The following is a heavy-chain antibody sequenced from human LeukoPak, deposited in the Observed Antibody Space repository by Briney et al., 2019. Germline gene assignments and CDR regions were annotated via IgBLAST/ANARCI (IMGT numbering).Heavy chain of an antibody. CDR1: GFTFSNYW. V-gene: IGHV3-74*01. CDR2: SNTDGSTT. J-gene: IGHJ4*02. CDR3: ARGTASTGLDN. Sequence: GGSLRLSCEASGFTFSNYWMNWVRQAPGKGLVWVSLSNTDGSTTSYADSVKGRFTISRDNAKNTLYLQMNSLRAEDTAVYYCARGTASTGLDNWGQGTLVTVSS. D-gene: IGHD3-9*01.